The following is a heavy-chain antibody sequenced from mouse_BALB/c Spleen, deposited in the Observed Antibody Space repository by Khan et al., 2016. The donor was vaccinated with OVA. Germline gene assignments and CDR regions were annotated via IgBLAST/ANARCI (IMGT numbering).Heavy chain of an antibody. D-gene: IGHD2-14*01. Sequence: VQLQQSGAELTRPGASVKMSCKASGYTFTSYTMHWVKKRPGQGLEWIGYINPVSDYTNYNKNFKDKATLTADKSSSTAYMQLRSLTSEDSAVYYCAKEGAYYRSDGWFAYWGQGTLVTVST. CDR2: INPVSDYT. J-gene: IGHJ3*01. CDR1: GYTFTSYT. CDR3: AKEGAYYRSDGWFAY. V-gene: IGHV1-4*01.